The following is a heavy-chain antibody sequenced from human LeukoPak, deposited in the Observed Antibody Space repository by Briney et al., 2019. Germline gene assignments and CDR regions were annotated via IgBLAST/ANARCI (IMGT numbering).Heavy chain of an antibody. V-gene: IGHV3-33*06. Sequence: GGSLRLSCAASGFTFSSYGMHWVRQAPGKGLEWVAVIWYDGSNKYYADSVKGRFTISRDNSKNTLYLQMNSLRAEDTAIYFCAKAPYSSSWYDFDYWGQGTLVTVSS. D-gene: IGHD6-13*01. J-gene: IGHJ4*01. CDR2: IWYDGSNK. CDR1: GFTFSSYG. CDR3: AKAPYSSSWYDFDY.